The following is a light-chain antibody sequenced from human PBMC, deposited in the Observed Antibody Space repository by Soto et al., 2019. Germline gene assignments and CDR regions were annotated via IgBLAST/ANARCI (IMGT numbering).Light chain of an antibody. J-gene: IGKJ4*01. CDR2: RTS. Sequence: IVMTQYPVTLSVSPGERATLSCRASQSISSNLAWYQHKPGQAPRLLMFRTSSRATGFPPRFSGSGSGTEFNLTISSLQSEDFGVYYCQQYNNWPRATVGEGTQVEIK. CDR1: QSISSN. V-gene: IGKV3-15*01. CDR3: QQYNNWPRAT.